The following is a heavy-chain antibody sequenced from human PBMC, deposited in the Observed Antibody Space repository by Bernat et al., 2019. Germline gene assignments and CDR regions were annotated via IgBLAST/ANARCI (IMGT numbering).Heavy chain of an antibody. D-gene: IGHD5-12*01. CDR2: ISGYNGNT. CDR1: GYTFTTYG. V-gene: IGHV1-18*01. Sequence: QVQLVQSGAEVKKPGASVKVSCKASGYTFTTYGISWVRQAPGQGLEWMGWISGYNGNTYYAQKLQGRVSMTTDTSTSTAYMELTSLRFDDTAVYYCAREGSRYSGYDYGSDAFDIWGQGTMVTVSS. CDR3: AREGSRYSGYDYGSDAFDI. J-gene: IGHJ3*02.